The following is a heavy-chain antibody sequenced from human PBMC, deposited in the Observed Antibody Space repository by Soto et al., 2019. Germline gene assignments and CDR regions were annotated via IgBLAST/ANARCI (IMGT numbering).Heavy chain of an antibody. CDR2: IYSSGST. D-gene: IGHD2-15*01. J-gene: IGHJ5*02. CDR1: GRSINNFY. CDR3: ARSSHKESWFDP. Sequence: QVQLQESGPGLLKPSETLSLTCTVSGRSINNFYWNWIRQPAGKGLECIGRIYSSGSTNYNPSFRSRVTMSVDTSKNQLSLRLNSVTAADTAVYYCARSSHKESWFDPWGQGTVVTVAS. V-gene: IGHV4-4*07.